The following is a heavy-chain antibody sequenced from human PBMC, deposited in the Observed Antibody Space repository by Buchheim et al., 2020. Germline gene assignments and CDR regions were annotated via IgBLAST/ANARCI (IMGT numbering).Heavy chain of an antibody. J-gene: IGHJ6*02. Sequence: QVQLVESGGGVVQPGRSLRLSCAASGFTFSSYGMHWVRQAPGKGLEWVAVISYDGSNKYYADSVKGRFTISRDNSKNTLYLQMNSLRAEDTAVYYCAKVGMATIWGDYYYYGMDVWGQGTT. CDR1: GFTFSSYG. D-gene: IGHD5-24*01. CDR2: ISYDGSNK. CDR3: AKVGMATIWGDYYYYGMDV. V-gene: IGHV3-30*18.